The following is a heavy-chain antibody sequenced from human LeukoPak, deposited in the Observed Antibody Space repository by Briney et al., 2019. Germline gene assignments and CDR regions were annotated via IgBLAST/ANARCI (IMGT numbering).Heavy chain of an antibody. D-gene: IGHD2-2*02. CDR2: IWYDGSNK. J-gene: IGHJ4*02. CDR3: AKTCSSTSCYTIGFDY. CDR1: GFTFSSYG. V-gene: IGHV3-33*06. Sequence: GGSLRLSCAASGFTFSSYGMHWVRQAPGKGLEWVAVIWYDGSNKYYADSVKGRFTISRDNSKNTLFLQMNSLRAEDTAVYYCAKTCSSTSCYTIGFDYWGQGTLVTVSS.